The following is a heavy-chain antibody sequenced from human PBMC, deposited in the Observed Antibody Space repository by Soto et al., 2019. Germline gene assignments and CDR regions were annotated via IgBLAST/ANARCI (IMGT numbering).Heavy chain of an antibody. D-gene: IGHD3-22*01. CDR1: GGTFTSYA. CDR3: AGGLHRCGGYYCSDV. J-gene: IGHJ6*02. Sequence: ASVKVSCKASGGTFTSYAISWVRQAPGQGLEWMGGIIPIIGTANYAQKFQGRVTITADESTSTAYMELSSLRSEDTAVYYCAGGLHRCGGYYCSDVWGQGTTVTVSS. V-gene: IGHV1-69*13. CDR2: IIPIIGTA.